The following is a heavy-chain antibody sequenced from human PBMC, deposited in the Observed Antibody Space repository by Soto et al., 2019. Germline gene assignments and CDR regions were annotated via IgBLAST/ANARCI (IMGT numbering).Heavy chain of an antibody. CDR1: GFTFSSYG. Sequence: QVQLVESGGGVVQPGRSLRLSCAASGFTFSSYGMHWVRQAPGKGLEWVAVISYDGSNKYYADSVKGRFTISRDNSKNTLYLQMNSLRAEDTAVYYCAKSGHGSGSYYKGGYFDYWGQGTLVTVSS. D-gene: IGHD3-10*01. CDR3: AKSGHGSGSYYKGGYFDY. CDR2: ISYDGSNK. V-gene: IGHV3-30*18. J-gene: IGHJ4*02.